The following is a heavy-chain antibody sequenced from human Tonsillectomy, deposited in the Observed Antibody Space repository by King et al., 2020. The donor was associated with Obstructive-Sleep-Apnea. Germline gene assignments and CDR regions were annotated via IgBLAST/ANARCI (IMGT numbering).Heavy chain of an antibody. V-gene: IGHV1-2*02. CDR3: ARDFGRFWISSTSSNRCAP. CDR1: GYTFTGYY. CDR2: INPDSGGT. J-gene: IGHJ5*02. D-gene: IGHD2-2*01. Sequence: VQMVESGAEVKKPGASVKVSCKTSGYTFTGYYMHWVRQAPGQGLEWMGWINPDSGGTNYAQKFQGRVTMTRDTAISTAYMELSRLRSDDTAIYYCARDFGRFWISSTSSNRCAPWGQGTLVTVSS.